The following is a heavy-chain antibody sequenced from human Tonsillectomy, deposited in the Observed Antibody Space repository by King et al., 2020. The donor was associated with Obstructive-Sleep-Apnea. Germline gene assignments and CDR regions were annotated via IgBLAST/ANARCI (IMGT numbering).Heavy chain of an antibody. V-gene: IGHV4-39*01. CDR1: GGSLSSSSYY. D-gene: IGHD1-14*01. CDR2: IYYRGST. Sequence: LQLQESGPGLVKSSETLSLTCTVSGGSLSSSSYYWGWIRQPPEKGLEWIVSIYYRGSTYYNPSLKSRLTISVDTSKNQFSLKLGSVTAADTALYYCATHTTAWRPVDSWGQGTLVTVSS. J-gene: IGHJ4*02. CDR3: ATHTTAWRPVDS.